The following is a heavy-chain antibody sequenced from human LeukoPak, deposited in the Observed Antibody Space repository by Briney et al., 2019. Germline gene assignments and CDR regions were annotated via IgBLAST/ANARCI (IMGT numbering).Heavy chain of an antibody. Sequence: GGSLRLSCEGSGFMFGNHGLIWVRQAPGKGLDWLSFIGPSGVTRLYANSVKGRFTISRDNAENSVFLQMNSLRVEDTAVYYCARVSPMTDGAFDLWGQGVMVAVSS. CDR1: GFMFGNHG. CDR2: IGPSGVTR. CDR3: ARVSPMTDGAFDL. J-gene: IGHJ3*01. V-gene: IGHV3-48*04. D-gene: IGHD2-21*02.